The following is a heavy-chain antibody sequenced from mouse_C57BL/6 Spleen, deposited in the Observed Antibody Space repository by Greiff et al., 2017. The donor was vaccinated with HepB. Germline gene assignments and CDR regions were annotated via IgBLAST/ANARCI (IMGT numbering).Heavy chain of an antibody. D-gene: IGHD2-4*01. CDR3: ARGDYDVWYFDV. J-gene: IGHJ1*03. Sequence: EVQLQQSGPELVKPGASVKIPCKASGYTFTDYNMDWVKQSHGKSLEWIGDINPNNGGTNYNQKFKGKATLTVDKSSSTAYMELRSLTSEDTAVYYCARGDYDVWYFDVWGTGTTVTVSS. CDR2: INPNNGGT. V-gene: IGHV1-18*01. CDR1: GYTFTDYN.